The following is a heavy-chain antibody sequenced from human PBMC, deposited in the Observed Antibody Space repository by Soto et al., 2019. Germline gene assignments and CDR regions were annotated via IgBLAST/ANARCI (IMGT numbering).Heavy chain of an antibody. CDR1: GYTFTSYD. D-gene: IGHD2-15*01. CDR2: MNPNSGNT. V-gene: IGHV1-8*01. Sequence: QVQLVQSGAEVKKPGASVKVSCKASGYTFTSYDINWVRQATGQGLEWMGWMNPNSGNTGYAQKFQGRVTMTRNTSISTAYMELSSLRSEDTAVYYCARGEPRLVVVAATTWFDPWGQGTLVTVSS. J-gene: IGHJ5*02. CDR3: ARGEPRLVVVAATTWFDP.